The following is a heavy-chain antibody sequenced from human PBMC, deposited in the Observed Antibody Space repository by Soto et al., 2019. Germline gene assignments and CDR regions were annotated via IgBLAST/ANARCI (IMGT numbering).Heavy chain of an antibody. D-gene: IGHD6-19*01. CDR2: INTGGNT. V-gene: IGHV3-23*01. Sequence: EVQVLESGGGLVQAGGSLRLSCVASGFTFSNYPLSWVRQAPGKGLEWVSAINTGGNTYYADSGKGRFTISRDNSKNTLYLQMNRLRDDDTALYYCAKRSAVAATPREFDSWGQGTLVTVSS. J-gene: IGHJ4*02. CDR3: AKRSAVAATPREFDS. CDR1: GFTFSNYP.